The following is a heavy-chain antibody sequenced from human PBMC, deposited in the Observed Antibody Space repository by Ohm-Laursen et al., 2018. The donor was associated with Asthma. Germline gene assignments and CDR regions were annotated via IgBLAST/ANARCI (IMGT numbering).Heavy chain of an antibody. D-gene: IGHD4-17*01. Sequence: SLRLSCAASGFTFSDYYMSWIRQAPGKGLEWVSFISSSGSSIYYADSVRGRFTISRDNAKNSLYLQMNSLRAEDTAVYYCARDRNGDYDVDYWGQGTLVTVSS. CDR1: GFTFSDYY. V-gene: IGHV3-11*01. CDR2: ISSSGSSI. J-gene: IGHJ4*02. CDR3: ARDRNGDYDVDY.